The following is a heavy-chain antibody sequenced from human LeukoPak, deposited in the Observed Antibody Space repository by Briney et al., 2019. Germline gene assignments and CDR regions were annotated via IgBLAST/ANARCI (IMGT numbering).Heavy chain of an antibody. CDR1: GGSISSSSYY. D-gene: IGHD5-24*01. J-gene: IGHJ4*02. Sequence: PSETLSLTCTVSGGSISSSSYYWGWIRQPPGKGLEWIGSIYYSGSTYYNPSLKRRVTISVDTSKNQFSLTLSSVTAADTAVYYCARLYGKVEMAIDYWGQGTLVTVSS. CDR2: IYYSGST. CDR3: ARLYGKVEMAIDY. V-gene: IGHV4-39*01.